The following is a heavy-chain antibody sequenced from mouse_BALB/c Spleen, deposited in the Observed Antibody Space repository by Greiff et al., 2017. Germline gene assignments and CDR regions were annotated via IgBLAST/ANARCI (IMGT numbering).Heavy chain of an antibody. V-gene: IGHV3-8*02. D-gene: IGHD2-1*01. CDR1: GDSITSGY. Sequence: EVHLVESGPSLVKPSQTLSLTCSVTGDSITSGYWNWIRKFPGNKLEYMGYISYSGSTYYNPSLKSRISITRDTSKNQYYLQLNSVTTEDTATYYCARHYGNYAYYAMDYWGQGTSVTVSS. CDR3: ARHYGNYAYYAMDY. J-gene: IGHJ4*01. CDR2: ISYSGST.